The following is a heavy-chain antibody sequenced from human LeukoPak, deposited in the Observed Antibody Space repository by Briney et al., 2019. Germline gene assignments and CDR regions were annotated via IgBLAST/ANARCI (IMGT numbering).Heavy chain of an antibody. V-gene: IGHV4-59*08. J-gene: IGHJ3*02. CDR3: ARPLIYDSSGYHPGAFEI. D-gene: IGHD3-22*01. CDR2: IYYSGST. Sequence: SETLSLTCTVSGGSISSYYWSWIRQPPGKGLEWIGYIYYSGSTNYNPSLKSRVTISVDTSKNQFSLKLSSVTAADTAVYYCARPLIYDSSGYHPGAFEIWGQGTMVTVSS. CDR1: GGSISSYY.